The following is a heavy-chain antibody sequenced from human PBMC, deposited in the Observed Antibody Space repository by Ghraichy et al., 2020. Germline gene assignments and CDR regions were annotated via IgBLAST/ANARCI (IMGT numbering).Heavy chain of an antibody. CDR1: GFTFNSFS. D-gene: IGHD3-9*01. CDR2: ITSSSTTI. V-gene: IGHV3-48*02. Sequence: GGSLRLSCAASGFTFNSFSMNWVRQAPGKGLEWISYITSSSTTIYYADSVKGRFTISRDNAQNSLYLQMNSLRDEDTAVYYCARDQYDLLTEDYGMDGWGRCTTVTVSS. CDR3: ARDQYDLLTEDYGMDG. J-gene: IGHJ6*02.